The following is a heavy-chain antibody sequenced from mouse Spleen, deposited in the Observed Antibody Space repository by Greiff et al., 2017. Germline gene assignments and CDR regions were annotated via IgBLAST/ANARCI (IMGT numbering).Heavy chain of an antibody. J-gene: IGHJ2*01. CDR2: IDPSDSYT. Sequence: QVQLQQPGAELVMPGASVKLSCKASGYTFTSYWMHWVKQRPGQGLEWIGEIDPSDSYTNYNQKFKGKATLTVDKSSSTAYMQLSSLTSEDSAVYYCARDYTHYFDYWGQGTTLTVSS. CDR1: GYTFTSYW. D-gene: IGHD2-12*01. CDR3: ARDYTHYFDY. V-gene: IGHV1-69*01.